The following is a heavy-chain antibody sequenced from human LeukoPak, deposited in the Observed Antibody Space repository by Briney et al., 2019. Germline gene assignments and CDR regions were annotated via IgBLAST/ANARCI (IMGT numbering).Heavy chain of an antibody. CDR1: GYTFTSYY. CDR3: ARDHGLEDYYDSSGYPY. Sequence: ASVKVSCKASGYTFTSYYMHWVRQAPGQGLEWMRIINPSGGSTSYAQKFQGRVTMTRDMSTSTVYMELSSLRSEDTAVYYCARDHGLEDYYDSSGYPYWGQGTLVTVSS. J-gene: IGHJ4*02. V-gene: IGHV1-46*01. D-gene: IGHD3-22*01. CDR2: INPSGGST.